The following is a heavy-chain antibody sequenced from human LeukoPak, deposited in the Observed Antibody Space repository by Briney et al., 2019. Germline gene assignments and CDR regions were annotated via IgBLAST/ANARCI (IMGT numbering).Heavy chain of an antibody. V-gene: IGHV3-7*01. Sequence: GESLRLSCAASGFTFSSYMMTWVRQAPGKGLEWVANIKPDGGEKFYVDSVRGRFTISRDNAKNSLYLQMNSLRAEDTAVYYCARATEWAFDYWGQGTLVTVSS. D-gene: IGHD3-3*01. CDR2: IKPDGGEK. J-gene: IGHJ4*02. CDR3: ARATEWAFDY. CDR1: GFTFSSYM.